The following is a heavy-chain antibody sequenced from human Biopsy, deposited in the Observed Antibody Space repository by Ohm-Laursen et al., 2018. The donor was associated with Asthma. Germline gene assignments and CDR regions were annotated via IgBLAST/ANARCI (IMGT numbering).Heavy chain of an antibody. V-gene: IGHV3-7*01. CDR1: GFTFGDYW. CDR3: ARTFHFWSPYHAEHYQL. CDR2: IKHDGTEK. J-gene: IGHJ1*01. D-gene: IGHD3-3*02. Sequence: SLRLSCAASGFTFGDYWMSWVRQVPGKGLEWVANIKHDGTEKNRVDSLKGRFTISRDNAKNSLYLQMNSLRAEDTAAYYCARTFHFWSPYHAEHYQLWGQGTLVTVSS.